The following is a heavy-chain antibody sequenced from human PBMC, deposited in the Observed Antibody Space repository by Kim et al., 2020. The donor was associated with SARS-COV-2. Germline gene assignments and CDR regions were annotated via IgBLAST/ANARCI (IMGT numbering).Heavy chain of an antibody. V-gene: IGHV3-11*01. Sequence: GGSLRLSCAASGFTFSDYYMSWIRQAPGKGQEWISYISGGADHIYYGDPVKGRFTISRDNAKQSLYLQMNSLRAEDTAVYHCARGWQSAARGNRVYPWG. D-gene: IGHD6-6*01. CDR3: ARGWQSAARGNRVYP. CDR1: GFTFSDYY. J-gene: IGHJ5*02. CDR2: ISGGADHI.